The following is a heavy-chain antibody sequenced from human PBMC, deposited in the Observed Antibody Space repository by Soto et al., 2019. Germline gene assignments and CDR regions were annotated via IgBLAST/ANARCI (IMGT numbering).Heavy chain of an antibody. CDR1: GFTFSNYE. Sequence: EVQLVESGGGLVEPGGSLRLSCAASGFTFSNYEMYWVRQAPGKGLEWVSKINYSGSNIYYSESVKGRFTISRDNAKNSLYLQMKSLTDEDTAVYYCASGGLCCADCYFFEYWGPGTLVTVSS. CDR3: ASGGLCCADCYFFEY. D-gene: IGHD2-21*02. J-gene: IGHJ4*02. CDR2: INYSGSNI. V-gene: IGHV3-48*03.